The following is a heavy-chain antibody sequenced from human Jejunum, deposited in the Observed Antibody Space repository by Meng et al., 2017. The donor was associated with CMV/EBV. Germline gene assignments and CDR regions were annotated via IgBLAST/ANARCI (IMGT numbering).Heavy chain of an antibody. CDR1: GGSLTNYY. J-gene: IGHJ4*02. D-gene: IGHD3-22*01. V-gene: IGHV4-4*07. CDR2: IYTNGRA. Sequence: QRPGAGPGPARPSATLSLTWSVSGGSLTNYYWNWIRQTAGKGLEWIGRIYTNGRAIYHPSLVSRVTISEDTSKNQFSLRLTSVTAADTAVYYCARSGYYYDTTGYSPFDYWGQGALVTVSS. CDR3: ARSGYYYDTTGYSPFDY.